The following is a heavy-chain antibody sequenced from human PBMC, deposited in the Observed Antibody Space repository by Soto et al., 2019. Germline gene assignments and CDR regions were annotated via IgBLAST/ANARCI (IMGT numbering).Heavy chain of an antibody. D-gene: IGHD1-26*01. V-gene: IGHV4-39*01. J-gene: IGHJ4*02. Sequence: LSLTCTVSGGSISSSSYYWGWIRQPPGKGLEWIGSIYYSGSTYYNPSPKSRVTISVDTSKNQFSLKLSSVTAADTAVYYCARHAAIVGATSGLDYWGQGTLVTVSS. CDR1: GGSISSSSYY. CDR2: IYYSGST. CDR3: ARHAAIVGATSGLDY.